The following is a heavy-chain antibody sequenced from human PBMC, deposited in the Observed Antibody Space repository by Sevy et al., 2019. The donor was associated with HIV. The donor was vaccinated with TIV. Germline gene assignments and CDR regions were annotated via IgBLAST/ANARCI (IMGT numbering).Heavy chain of an antibody. CDR1: GLILRDRA. D-gene: IGHD2-21*01. J-gene: IGHJ1*01. V-gene: IGHV3-9*01. CDR2: MTMYSGIE. CDR3: VIEIESGGANF. Sequence: GGSLRLSCTASGLILRDRAMHWVRQTPGKGLEWVSGMTMYSGIEDYADFVKGRFSISRDNAKNSLNLQMDSLTLEDTAVYYCVIEIESGGANFWGQGTLVTVSS.